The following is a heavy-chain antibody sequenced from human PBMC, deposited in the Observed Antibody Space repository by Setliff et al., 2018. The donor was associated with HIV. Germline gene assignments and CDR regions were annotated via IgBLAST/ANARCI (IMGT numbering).Heavy chain of an antibody. Sequence: GGSLRLSCAASGFTFSAYVMSWIRQAPGKGLEWVSTIRHSNPYEYYADSVKGRFTISRDNAKKSLYLQMNSLSAEDTAVYYCARGGDSSASDHWGQGTLVTVPQ. V-gene: IGHV3-21*01. CDR2: IRHSNPYE. CDR3: ARGGDSSASDH. CDR1: GFTFSAYV. D-gene: IGHD6-19*01. J-gene: IGHJ4*02.